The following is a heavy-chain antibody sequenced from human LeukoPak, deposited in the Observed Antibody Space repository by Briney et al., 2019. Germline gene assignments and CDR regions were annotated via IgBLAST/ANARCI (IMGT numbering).Heavy chain of an antibody. V-gene: IGHV4-61*02. D-gene: IGHD2-21*02. CDR3: ARGTKSSRVTVLTSFWFFDL. Sequence: PSQTLSLTCTVFGGSVSRGNYYWSWTRQPAGKGLEWIGRISTSGSTNYNPSLKSRITILTDTSQNEISLKLTSVTAADTAVYYCARGTKSSRVTVLTSFWFFDLWGRGTLVTVSS. CDR2: ISTSGST. J-gene: IGHJ2*01. CDR1: GGSVSRGNYY.